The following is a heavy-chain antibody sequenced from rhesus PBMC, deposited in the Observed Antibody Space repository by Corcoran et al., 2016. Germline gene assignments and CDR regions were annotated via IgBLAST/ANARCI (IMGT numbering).Heavy chain of an antibody. CDR3: ARGVGY. CDR1: GVPLSPSGMG. J-gene: IGHJ4*01. Sequence: QVTLKESGPALVKPTQTLTLTCTFSGVPLSPSGMGVGWIRQPPGKALEGLASNFWVDDKYYSTSLKSRLTISKDTSKNQVVLTMTNMDPVDTATYYCARGVGYWGQGVLVTVSS. CDR2: NFWVDDK. V-gene: IGHV2S1*01.